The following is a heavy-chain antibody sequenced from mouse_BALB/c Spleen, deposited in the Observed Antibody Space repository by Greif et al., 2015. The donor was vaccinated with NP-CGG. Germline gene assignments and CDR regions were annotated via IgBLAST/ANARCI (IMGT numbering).Heavy chain of an antibody. CDR3: AREGYYAMDY. Sequence: EVQLQQSGPELVKPGASVKISCKSSGYSFTGYFMNWVMQSHGKSLEWIGRINPYNGDTFYNQKFKGEATLTVDKSSSTAHMELRSLASEDSAVYYCAREGYYAMDYWGQGTSVTVSS. V-gene: IGHV1-20*02. CDR2: INPYNGDT. CDR1: GYSFTGYF. J-gene: IGHJ4*01.